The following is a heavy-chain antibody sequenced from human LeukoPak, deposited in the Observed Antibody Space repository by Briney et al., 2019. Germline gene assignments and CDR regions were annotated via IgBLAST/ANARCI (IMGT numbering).Heavy chain of an antibody. CDR1: GGSISSYY. CDR3: ARDGHLLGYCSSTSCQLPGYYMDV. V-gene: IGHV4-59*01. CDR2: IYYSGST. D-gene: IGHD2-2*01. J-gene: IGHJ6*03. Sequence: SETLSLTCTVSGGSISSYYWSWIRQPPGKGLEWIGYIYYSGSTNYNPSLKSRVTISVDTSKNQFSLKLSSVTAADTAVYYCARDGHLLGYCSSTSCQLPGYYMDVWGKGTTVTVSS.